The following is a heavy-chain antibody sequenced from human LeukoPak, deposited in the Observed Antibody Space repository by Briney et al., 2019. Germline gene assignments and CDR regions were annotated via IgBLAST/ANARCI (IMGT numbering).Heavy chain of an antibody. CDR2: IYHSGST. V-gene: IGHV4-30-2*01. D-gene: IGHD3-3*01. CDR1: GGSISSGGYS. Sequence: PSETLSLTCTVSGGSISSGGYSWSWIRQPPGKGLEWIGYIYHSGSTCYNPSLKSRVTISVDRSKNQFSLKLSSVTAADTAVYYCARASLRDYDFWAGATFDIWGQGTMVTVSS. CDR3: ARASLRDYDFWAGATFDI. J-gene: IGHJ3*02.